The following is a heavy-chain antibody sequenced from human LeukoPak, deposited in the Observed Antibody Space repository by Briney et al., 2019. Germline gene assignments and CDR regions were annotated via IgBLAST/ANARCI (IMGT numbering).Heavy chain of an antibody. V-gene: IGHV3-7*03. CDR1: GFTFSSYW. J-gene: IGHJ4*02. CDR3: AKDRSSGYQQEVFDY. CDR2: INHNGNVN. Sequence: PGGSLRLSCAASGFTFSSYWMNWARQAPGKGLEWVASINHNGNVNYYVDSVKGRFTISRDNAKNSLYLQMSNLRAEDTAVYYCAKDRSSGYQQEVFDYWGQGTLVTVSS. D-gene: IGHD3-22*01.